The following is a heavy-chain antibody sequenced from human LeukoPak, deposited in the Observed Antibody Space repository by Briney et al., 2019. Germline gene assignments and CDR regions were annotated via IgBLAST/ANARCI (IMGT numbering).Heavy chain of an antibody. CDR3: AKYRGDHGYAAFDI. Sequence: GGSLRLSCAASGFTFASYAMSWVRQPPGKGLEWVSGIIGSGTSTYYADSVKGRFTISRDNSKNTLVVQMSSLSAEDTAVYYCAKYRGDHGYAAFDIWGQGTMVTVSS. CDR1: GFTFASYA. V-gene: IGHV3-23*01. J-gene: IGHJ3*02. D-gene: IGHD2-8*01. CDR2: IIGSGTST.